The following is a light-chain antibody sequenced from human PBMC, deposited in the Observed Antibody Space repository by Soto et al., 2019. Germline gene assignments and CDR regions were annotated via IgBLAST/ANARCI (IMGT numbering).Light chain of an antibody. V-gene: IGKV1-33*01. J-gene: IGKJ3*01. CDR3: QQYDNRPPFT. CDR1: QDIRTS. Sequence: DIQMTQSPSSLSASVGARVSITCQASQDIRTSLSWFQQKPGRAPKLLIYAESYLETGVPSRFRGSGSGTDFSFTISSLQAEDIATYYCQQYDNRPPFTFGPGTKVDIK. CDR2: AES.